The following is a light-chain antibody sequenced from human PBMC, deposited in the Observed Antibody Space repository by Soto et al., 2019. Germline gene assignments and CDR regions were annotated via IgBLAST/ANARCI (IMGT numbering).Light chain of an antibody. CDR3: QQRSNWPIT. Sequence: EILMTQSPATLSVSPGETATLSCRASQSVSTKLAWYQQKPGQAPRLLINGASTRATGVPARFSGWGSGTEFTLTISSLQSEDFAVYYCQQRSNWPITFGQGTRLEIK. J-gene: IGKJ5*01. CDR2: GAS. V-gene: IGKV3-15*01. CDR1: QSVSTK.